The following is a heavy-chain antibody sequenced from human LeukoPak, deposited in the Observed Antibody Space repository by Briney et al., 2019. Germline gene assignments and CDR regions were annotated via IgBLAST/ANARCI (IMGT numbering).Heavy chain of an antibody. CDR2: IIPILGTA. CDR3: ASGRSNRHYYYMDV. CDR1: GGTFSSYA. D-gene: IGHD1-14*01. Sequence: GSSVKVSCKASGGTFSSYAISWVRQAPGQGLEWMGGIIPILGTANYAQKFQGRVTITADESTSTAYMELSSLRSDDTAVYYCASGRSNRHYYYMDVWGKGTTVTVSS. J-gene: IGHJ6*03. V-gene: IGHV1-69*01.